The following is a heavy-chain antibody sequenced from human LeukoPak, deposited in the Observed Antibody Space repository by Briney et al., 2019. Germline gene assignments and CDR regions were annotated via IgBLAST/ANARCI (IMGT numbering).Heavy chain of an antibody. J-gene: IGHJ3*02. CDR2: INHSGST. D-gene: IGHD3-10*01. Sequence: PSETLSLTCAVYGGSFSGYYWSWIRQPPGKGLEWIGEINHSGSTNYNPSLKSRVTISVGTSKNQFSLKLSSVTAADTAVYYCARGRITMVRGVTFLYAFDIWGQGTMVTVSS. CDR1: GGSFSGYY. CDR3: ARGRITMVRGVTFLYAFDI. V-gene: IGHV4-34*01.